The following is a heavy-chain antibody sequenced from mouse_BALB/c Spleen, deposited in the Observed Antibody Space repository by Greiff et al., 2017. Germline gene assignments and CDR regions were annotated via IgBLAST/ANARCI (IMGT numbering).Heavy chain of an antibody. Sequence: EVQLVESGGGLVQPGGSRKLSCAASGFTFSSFGMHWVRQAPEKGLEWVAYISSGSSTIYYADTVKGRFTISRDTPKNTLFLQMTSLRSEDTAMFDCARSGYYGNYSYAMDYWGQGTSVTVSS. CDR1: GFTFSSFG. J-gene: IGHJ4*01. D-gene: IGHD2-1*01. CDR3: ARSGYYGNYSYAMDY. V-gene: IGHV5-17*02. CDR2: ISSGSSTI.